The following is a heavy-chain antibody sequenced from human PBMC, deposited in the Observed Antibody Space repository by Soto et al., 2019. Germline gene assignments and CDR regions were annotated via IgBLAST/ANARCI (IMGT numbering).Heavy chain of an antibody. CDR3: ARDKGAAAGAYYYYYMDV. Sequence: QVQLQESGPGLVKPSETLSLTCTVSGGSISSYYWSWIRQPPGKGLEWIGYIYYSGSTSYNPSLKSRVTKSVDTSKNQFSLKLRSVTAADTAVYYCARDKGAAAGAYYYYYMDVWGKGTTVTVSS. CDR2: IYYSGST. CDR1: GGSISSYY. V-gene: IGHV4-59*01. J-gene: IGHJ6*03. D-gene: IGHD6-13*01.